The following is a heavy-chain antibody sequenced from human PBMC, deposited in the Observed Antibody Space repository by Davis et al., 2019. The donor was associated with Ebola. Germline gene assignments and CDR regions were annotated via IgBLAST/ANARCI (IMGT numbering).Heavy chain of an antibody. Sequence: AASVKVSCKASGGTFSSYAISWVRQAPGQGLEWMGWINPNSGGSNYAQKFQGWVTMTRDTSISTAYMELSSLRSEDTAAYYCARGRTVTGTRGLSWFDPWGQGALVTVSS. D-gene: IGHD6-19*01. CDR3: ARGRTVTGTRGLSWFDP. CDR1: GGTFSSYA. CDR2: INPNSGGS. J-gene: IGHJ5*02. V-gene: IGHV1-2*04.